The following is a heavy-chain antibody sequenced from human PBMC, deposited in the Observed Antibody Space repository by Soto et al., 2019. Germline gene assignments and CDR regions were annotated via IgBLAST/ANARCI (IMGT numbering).Heavy chain of an antibody. D-gene: IGHD2-2*01. CDR3: ARSQGSSTSLEIYYYYYYGMDV. V-gene: IGHV1-69*01. CDR2: IIPISGTA. Sequence: QVQLVQSGAEVQKPGSSVKVSCKASGGTFSSYAISWVRQAPGQGLELMGGIIPISGTANYAQKCQGRVTITADESTSTAYMELSSLRSEDTAVYYCARSQGSSTSLEIYYYYYYGMDVWGQGTTVTVSS. CDR1: GGTFSSYA. J-gene: IGHJ6*02.